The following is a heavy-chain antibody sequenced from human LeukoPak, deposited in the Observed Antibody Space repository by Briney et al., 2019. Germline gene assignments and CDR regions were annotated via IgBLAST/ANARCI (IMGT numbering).Heavy chain of an antibody. Sequence: GASVKVSCKASGYTFTSFYLHWVRQAPGQGLEWMGILNPSDGGTTYAQRFQGRVTMTRDTSTSTVYMELRSLRSDDTAVYYCARVQFNAYIAAADIWGQGTMVTVSS. D-gene: IGHD6-13*01. J-gene: IGHJ3*02. CDR1: GYTFTSFY. CDR3: ARVQFNAYIAAADI. V-gene: IGHV1-46*01. CDR2: LNPSDGGT.